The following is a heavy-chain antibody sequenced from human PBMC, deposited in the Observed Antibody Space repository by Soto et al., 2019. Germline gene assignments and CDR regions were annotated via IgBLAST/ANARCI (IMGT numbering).Heavy chain of an antibody. CDR1: GGSISNDDYY. Sequence: QVQLQESGPGLVKPSQTLSLTCTVSGGSISNDDYYWSWIRQPPGKGLEWIGHISYNGNTYYNPALKSRLTMSLDTSQNQFSLHLTSVIAADSASYFCARATTVTSSFFYYGLDVWGQGTTVTVSS. J-gene: IGHJ6*02. V-gene: IGHV4-30-4*08. CDR2: ISYNGNT. D-gene: IGHD4-17*01. CDR3: ARATTVTSSFFYYGLDV.